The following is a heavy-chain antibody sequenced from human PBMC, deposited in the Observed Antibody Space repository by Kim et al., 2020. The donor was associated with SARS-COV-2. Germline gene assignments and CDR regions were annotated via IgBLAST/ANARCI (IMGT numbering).Heavy chain of an antibody. CDR3: ARGYFVWLSLSLDY. D-gene: IGHD3-9*01. Sequence: TPSLKSRVTKDVYTSMNQFSLTLSSVTAADTAVYYCARGYFVWLSLSLDYWGQGTLVTVSS. V-gene: IGHV4-59*09. J-gene: IGHJ4*02.